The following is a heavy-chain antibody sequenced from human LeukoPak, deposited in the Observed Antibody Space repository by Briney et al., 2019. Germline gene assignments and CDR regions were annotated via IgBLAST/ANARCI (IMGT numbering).Heavy chain of an antibody. D-gene: IGHD5-12*01. CDR2: IKQDGSEK. CDR1: GFTFSSYW. CDR3: ARDRRGSGYDPGIWFDP. Sequence: RSGGSLRLSCAASGFTFSSYWMSWVRQAPGKGLEWVANIKQDGSEKYYVDSVKGRFTISRDNAKNSLYLQMNSLRAEDTAVYYCARDRRGSGYDPGIWFDPWGQGTLVTVSS. V-gene: IGHV3-7*01. J-gene: IGHJ5*02.